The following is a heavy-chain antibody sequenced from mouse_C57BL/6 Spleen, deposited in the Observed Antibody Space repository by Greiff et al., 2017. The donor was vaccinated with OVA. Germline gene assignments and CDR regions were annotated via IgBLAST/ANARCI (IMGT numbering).Heavy chain of an antibody. V-gene: IGHV1-61*01. CDR1: GYTFTSYW. CDR2: IYPSDSET. D-gene: IGHD4-1*01. Sequence: VQLQQPGAELVRPGSSVKLSCKASGYTFTSYWMDWVKQRPGQGLEWIGNIYPSDSETHYNQKFKDKATLTVDKSSSTAYMQLSSLTSEDSAVYYCARPVTGYFDYWGQGTTLTVSS. J-gene: IGHJ2*01. CDR3: ARPVTGYFDY.